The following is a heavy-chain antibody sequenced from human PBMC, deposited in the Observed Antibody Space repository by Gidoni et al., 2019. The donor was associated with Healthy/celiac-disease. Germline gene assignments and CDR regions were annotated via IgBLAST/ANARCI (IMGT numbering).Heavy chain of an antibody. J-gene: IGHJ4*02. V-gene: IGHV4-34*01. Sequence: QLQLQQWGAGLFKPSATLSLTCAVYAWSFSGYYWRWIRQPPGTGLDWIVEINHRGSTNYNPTVKSRVTISVDTTKNQFSRKLSDVTAADTAVYYCARGRLWRSSWYVYWGQGTLVTVSS. D-gene: IGHD6-13*01. CDR2: INHRGST. CDR3: ARGRLWRSSWYVY. CDR1: AWSFSGYY.